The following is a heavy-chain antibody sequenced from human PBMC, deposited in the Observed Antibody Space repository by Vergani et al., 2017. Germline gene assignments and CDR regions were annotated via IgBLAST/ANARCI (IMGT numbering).Heavy chain of an antibody. J-gene: IGHJ5*02. CDR1: GASIRSSNYY. CDR2: IYYSGST. Sequence: QLQLQESGPGLVKPSATLSLTCSVSGASIRSSNYYWGWTRQPPGKGLEWIARIYYSGSTYYNPSLKSRVTISVDTSKNQFSLKLSSVTAADTAVYFCARHSPVGWLVKLGWIDPWGQGILVTVSS. V-gene: IGHV4-39*01. CDR3: ARHSPVGWLVKLGWIDP. D-gene: IGHD6-19*01.